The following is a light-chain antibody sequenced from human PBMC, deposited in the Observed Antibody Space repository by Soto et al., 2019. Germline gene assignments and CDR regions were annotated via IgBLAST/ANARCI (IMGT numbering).Light chain of an antibody. V-gene: IGLV2-11*01. CDR2: DVT. CDR3: CSYAGSYALYV. J-gene: IGLJ1*01. CDR1: SSDVGGYNY. Sequence: QSVLTQPRSVSGSPGQSVTISCTGASSDVGGYNYVSWYQQHPGKAPKLMIYDVTERPSGVPDRFSGSKSGNTASLTISGLQPEDEADSYCCSYAGSYALYVFGGGTKLTVL.